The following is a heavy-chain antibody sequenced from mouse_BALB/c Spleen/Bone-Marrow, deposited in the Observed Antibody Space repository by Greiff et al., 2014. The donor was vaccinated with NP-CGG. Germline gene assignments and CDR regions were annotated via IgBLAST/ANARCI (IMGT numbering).Heavy chain of an antibody. CDR2: ITPSNGGS. CDR1: GYTFTNYY. CDR3: SREGAY. Sequence: QVQLQQSGAELVKPGASVKLSCKASGYTFTNYYMYWVKQRPGQGLERIGEITPSNGGSNFIEKFKNKATLTVDKSSSTAYMQLSSLTSEDSAVYYCSREGAYWGQGTLVTVSA. J-gene: IGHJ3*01. V-gene: IGHV1S81*02.